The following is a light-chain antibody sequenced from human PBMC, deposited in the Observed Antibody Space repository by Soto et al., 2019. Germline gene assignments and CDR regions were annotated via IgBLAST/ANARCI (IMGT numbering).Light chain of an antibody. CDR3: QQYADWPTT. CDR1: QSVGAT. J-gene: IGKJ1*01. Sequence: EIVMTQSPVTLSVFPWERATLSCRASQSVGATVAWYHQGPGQAPRLLISGASTRATGVPARVSASGSGTAFTLTITSLQSDDFGVYYCQQYADWPTTFGQGTRVEIK. CDR2: GAS. V-gene: IGKV3-15*01.